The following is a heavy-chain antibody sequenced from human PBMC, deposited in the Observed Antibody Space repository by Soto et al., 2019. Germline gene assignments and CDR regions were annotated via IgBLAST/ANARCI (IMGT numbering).Heavy chain of an antibody. V-gene: IGHV4-31*03. CDR3: SFLMIRQPPGSTLFPTRRSSDL. D-gene: IGHD3-22*01. Sequence: SETLSLTCTVSGGSISSGGYYWSWIRQHPGKGLEWIGYIYHSGTTYYNPSLKSRVTISVDTSKNQFSLKLTSVTAADTAVYYFSFLMIRQPPGSTLFPTRRSSDL. J-gene: IGHJ2*01. CDR1: GGSISSGGYY. CDR2: IYHSGTT.